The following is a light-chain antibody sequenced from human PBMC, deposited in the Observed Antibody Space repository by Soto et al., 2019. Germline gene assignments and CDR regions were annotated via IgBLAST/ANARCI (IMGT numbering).Light chain of an antibody. J-gene: IGKJ2*01. Sequence: EIVLTQSPATLSLSPGESATLSCRASQSVSSYLAWYQQKPGQAPRLLIYDASNRATGIPARFSGSGSGTDFPLTISSLEPDDFAFYYCQQRSNWQGYTFGQGTKLEI. CDR3: QQRSNWQGYT. CDR2: DAS. V-gene: IGKV3-11*01. CDR1: QSVSSY.